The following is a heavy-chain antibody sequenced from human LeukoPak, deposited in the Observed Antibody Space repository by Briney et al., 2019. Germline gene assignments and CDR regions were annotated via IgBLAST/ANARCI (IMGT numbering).Heavy chain of an antibody. J-gene: IGHJ4*02. Sequence: GASVKVSCKASGYTFGSYDINWVRKVTGQGLEWMGWMNPGSGNTGYAQKFQGRVTMTRDTSISTAYMELSGLRSEDTAVYYCARLSETAAYYYTTGYYYLGYWGQGTLVTVDS. D-gene: IGHD3-3*01. CDR2: MNPGSGNT. CDR1: GYTFGSYD. V-gene: IGHV1-8*02. CDR3: ARLSETAAYYYTTGYYYLGY.